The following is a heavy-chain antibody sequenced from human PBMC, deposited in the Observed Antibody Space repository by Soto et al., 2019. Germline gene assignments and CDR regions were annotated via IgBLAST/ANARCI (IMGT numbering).Heavy chain of an antibody. D-gene: IGHD3-22*01. Sequence: XSVKVSCKASVYTFTSYYMHWVRQAPGQGLEWMGIINPSGGSTSYAQKFQGRVTMTRDTSTSTVYMELTILRDEDTAVYYCARGGSAERQTDGDSYHYYPMDVWGQGTTVTVSS. CDR1: VYTFTSYY. CDR3: ARGGSAERQTDGDSYHYYPMDV. V-gene: IGHV1-46*01. J-gene: IGHJ6*02. CDR2: INPSGGST.